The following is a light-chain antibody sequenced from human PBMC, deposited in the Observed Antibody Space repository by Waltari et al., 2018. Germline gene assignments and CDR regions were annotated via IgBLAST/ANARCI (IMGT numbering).Light chain of an antibody. J-gene: IGLJ2*01. V-gene: IGLV2-14*03. Sequence: QSALTQPASVSGSPGQSITISCTGTSSYIGSYGFVSWYQQHPGKAPKLIIYDVHKRPSGVSNHFSGSKSDNTASLTISGLRTEDEADYYCSSYTSTNVVVFGGGTKLTVL. CDR3: SSYTSTNVVV. CDR2: DVH. CDR1: SSYIGSYGF.